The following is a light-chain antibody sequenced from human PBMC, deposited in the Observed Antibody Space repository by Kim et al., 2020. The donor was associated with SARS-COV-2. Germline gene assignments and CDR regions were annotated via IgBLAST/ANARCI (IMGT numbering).Light chain of an antibody. Sequence: ALGQTVRMTCQGGGLRINYASWYQQKPGQATVLVIYGKSSRPSGIPDRFSGSSSGNTASLTITGAQAEDEADYYCKSRESSAYRWVFGGGTQLTVL. J-gene: IGLJ3*02. V-gene: IGLV3-19*01. CDR1: GLRINY. CDR3: KSRESSAYRWV. CDR2: GKS.